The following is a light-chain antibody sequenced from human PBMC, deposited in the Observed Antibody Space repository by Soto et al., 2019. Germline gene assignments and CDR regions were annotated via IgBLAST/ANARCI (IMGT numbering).Light chain of an antibody. CDR1: SGSVSTSYY. J-gene: IGLJ3*02. Sequence: QTVVTQEPSFSVPPGGTVTLTCGLSSGSVSTSYYPSWYQQTPGRAPRTLFYNTNIRSSGVPDRFSASILGNKAALTITGAQADDESDYYCVLNMGSAISLFGGGTKLTVL. CDR3: VLNMGSAISL. CDR2: NTN. V-gene: IGLV8-61*01.